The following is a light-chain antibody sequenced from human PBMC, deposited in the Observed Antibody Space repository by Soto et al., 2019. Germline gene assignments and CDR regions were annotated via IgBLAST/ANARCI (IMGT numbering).Light chain of an antibody. J-gene: IGKJ5*01. CDR2: GAS. CDR3: QQYGTSPPIT. CDR1: QSVSSSY. Sequence: EIVLTQSPGTLSLSPGERVTLSCRASQSVSSSYLAWYQQKPGQAPRLLIYGASSRATGVPDRFSGGGSGTDFTLTISRLAPEDFAVYYCQQYGTSPPITFGQGTRLEIK. V-gene: IGKV3-20*01.